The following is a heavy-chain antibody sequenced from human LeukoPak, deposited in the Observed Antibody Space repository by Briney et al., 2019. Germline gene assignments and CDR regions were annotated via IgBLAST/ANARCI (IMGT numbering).Heavy chain of an antibody. Sequence: ASVKLSCKASGYTFTGYYMHWVRQAPGQGLEWMGWINPNSGGTNYAQKFQGRVTMTRDTSISTAYMELSRLRSDDTAVYYCARDSSYCSGGSCYSLRIDYWGQGTLVTVSS. CDR3: ARDSSYCSGGSCYSLRIDY. V-gene: IGHV1-2*02. D-gene: IGHD2-15*01. CDR1: GYTFTGYY. J-gene: IGHJ4*02. CDR2: INPNSGGT.